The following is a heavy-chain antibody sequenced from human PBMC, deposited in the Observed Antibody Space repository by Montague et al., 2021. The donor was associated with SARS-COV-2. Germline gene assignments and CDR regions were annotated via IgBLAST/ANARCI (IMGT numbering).Heavy chain of an antibody. Sequence: PALAKPTQTLTLTCTFSGFSLSTSGMCVSWIRQPPGKALEWLARIDWDDDKYYSTSLKTRLTISKDTSKNQVVLTMTNMDPVDTATYYCARRTYDILTGHDYGMDVWGQGTTVTVSS. V-gene: IGHV2-70*11. J-gene: IGHJ6*02. CDR2: IDWDDDK. CDR3: ARRTYDILTGHDYGMDV. CDR1: GFSLSTSGMC. D-gene: IGHD3-9*01.